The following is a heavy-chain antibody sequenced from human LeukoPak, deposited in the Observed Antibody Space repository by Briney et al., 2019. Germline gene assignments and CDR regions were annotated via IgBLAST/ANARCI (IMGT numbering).Heavy chain of an antibody. CDR1: GFSFSPYW. V-gene: IGHV3-7*04. D-gene: IGHD2-2*01. Sequence: GGSLRLSCAGSGFSFSPYWMSWVRQAPGKGLEWLANIEKHGSDKYYVDSVKGRFTTSRDNAKNSLSLQMDSLRAEDTAVYYCAREVPGVMVAFDLWGQGTMVTVSP. J-gene: IGHJ3*01. CDR3: AREVPGVMVAFDL. CDR2: IEKHGSDK.